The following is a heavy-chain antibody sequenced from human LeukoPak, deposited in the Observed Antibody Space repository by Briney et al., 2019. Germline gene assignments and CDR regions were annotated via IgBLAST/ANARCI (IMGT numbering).Heavy chain of an antibody. CDR1: GFTFSSYW. Sequence: PGGSLRLSCAASGFTFSSYWMHWVRQAPGKGLVWVSRTSSDGSSTSYADSVKGRFTISRDNAKNTLYLQMNSLRAEDTAVYYCLTTRFVDYWGQGTLVTVSS. CDR3: LTTRFVDY. V-gene: IGHV3-74*01. J-gene: IGHJ4*02. CDR2: TSSDGSST. D-gene: IGHD1-1*01.